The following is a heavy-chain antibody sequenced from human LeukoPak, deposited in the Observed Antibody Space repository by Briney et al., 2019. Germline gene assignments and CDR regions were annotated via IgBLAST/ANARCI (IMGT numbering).Heavy chain of an antibody. CDR1: AFTFSTYS. CDR2: ISYDGPNK. V-gene: IGHV3-30*04. Sequence: GGSLRLSCAASAFTFSTYSMYWVRQAPGKGLEWVAAISYDGPNKNYADSVKGRFTISRDNSKNTLYLQMNSLRAEDTAVYYCARGLRIAVAGNIDYWGQGTLVTVSS. CDR3: ARGLRIAVAGNIDY. D-gene: IGHD6-19*01. J-gene: IGHJ4*02.